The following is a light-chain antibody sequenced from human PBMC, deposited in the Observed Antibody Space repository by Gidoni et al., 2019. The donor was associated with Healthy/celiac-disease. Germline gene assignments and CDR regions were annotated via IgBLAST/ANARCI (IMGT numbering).Light chain of an antibody. V-gene: IGKV3-11*01. J-gene: IGKJ2*01. Sequence: EILLTQSPPTLSLAPVERATLSCRASQSVSSYLAWYQQKPGQAPRLLIYDASNRATGIPARCSGSGSGTDFTLTISSLEPEEFAVYYCQQRSNWPYTCGQGTKLEIK. CDR1: QSVSSY. CDR3: QQRSNWPYT. CDR2: DAS.